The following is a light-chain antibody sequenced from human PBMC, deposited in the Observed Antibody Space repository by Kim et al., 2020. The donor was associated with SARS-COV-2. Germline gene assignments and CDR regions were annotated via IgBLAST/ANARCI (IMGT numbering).Light chain of an antibody. J-gene: IGKJ4*01. V-gene: IGKV3-20*01. CDR1: ESGSGSY. CDR3: QQYGYSLG. CDR2: GAS. Sequence: LFPGERATLSWRASESGSGSYLAWYQLKPGQAPRLLIYGASSRATGIPDRFSGSGSGTDFTLTISRLEPEDFAVYYCQQYGYSLGFGGGTKVEIK.